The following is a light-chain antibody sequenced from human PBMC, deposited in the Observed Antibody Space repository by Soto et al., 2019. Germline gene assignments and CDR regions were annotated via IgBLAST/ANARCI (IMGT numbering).Light chain of an antibody. CDR1: QDISTY. CDR2: DAS. CDR3: QQYDNLPLT. J-gene: IGKJ4*01. Sequence: DIQMTQSPSSLSASVGDRVTITCQASQDISTYLNWYQQKPGKAPKLLIYDASNLETGVPSRFSGSGSGTDFTFNISSLQPEDIATYYCQQYDNLPLTFGGGTKGEIK. V-gene: IGKV1-33*01.